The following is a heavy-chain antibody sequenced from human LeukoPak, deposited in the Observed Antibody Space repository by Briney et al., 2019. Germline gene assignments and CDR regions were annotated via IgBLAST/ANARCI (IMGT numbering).Heavy chain of an antibody. V-gene: IGHV1-46*01. J-gene: IGHJ4*02. CDR1: GYTFTSYY. D-gene: IGHD4-23*01. CDR2: INPSGGST. CDR3: ARDAVDRLYDY. Sequence: ASVKVSCKASGYTFTSYYMHWVRQAPGQGLEWMGIINPSGGSTSYAQKFQGRVTMTRETSTSTVYMELSSLRSEDTAVYYCARDAVDRLYDYWGQGTLVTVSS.